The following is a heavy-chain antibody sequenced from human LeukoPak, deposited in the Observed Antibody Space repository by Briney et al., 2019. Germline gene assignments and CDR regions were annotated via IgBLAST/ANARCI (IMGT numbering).Heavy chain of an antibody. Sequence: SETLSLTCTVSGDSISSYYWSWIRQPPGKGLEWIGYIYDNGSTNYNPSLKSRVTISVDSSKNQSSLKLTSVTAADTAVYYCARDTSGWHYFHYWGQGTLVTVSS. CDR2: IYDNGST. D-gene: IGHD6-19*01. CDR3: ARDTSGWHYFHY. J-gene: IGHJ4*02. V-gene: IGHV4-59*01. CDR1: GDSISSYY.